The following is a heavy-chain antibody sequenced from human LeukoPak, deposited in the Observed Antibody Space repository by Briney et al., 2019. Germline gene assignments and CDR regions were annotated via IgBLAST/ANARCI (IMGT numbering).Heavy chain of an antibody. J-gene: IGHJ4*02. CDR1: GGSISSGDYY. CDR3: ARGVFDYGDYVAPLGY. Sequence: KASQTLSLTCTVSGGSISSGDYYWSWIRQPPGKGLEWIGYIYYSGSTYYNPSLKSRVTISVDTSKNQFSLKLSSVTAADTAVYYCARGVFDYGDYVAPLGYWGQGTLVTVSS. V-gene: IGHV4-30-4*01. CDR2: IYYSGST. D-gene: IGHD4-17*01.